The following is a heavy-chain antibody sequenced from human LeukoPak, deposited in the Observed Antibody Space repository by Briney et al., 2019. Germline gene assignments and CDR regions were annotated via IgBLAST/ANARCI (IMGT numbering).Heavy chain of an antibody. CDR3: VRVSCTNGVCYGFDY. J-gene: IGHJ4*02. Sequence: GGSLRLSSVDSRFTFRGYWISWVSQAPGKGLEWVANIKQDGSEKYYVDSVKGRFTISRDNAKNSLYLQMNSLRDEDTAVYYCVRVSCTNGVCYGFDYWGQGTLVTVSS. CDR1: RFTFRGYW. D-gene: IGHD2-8*01. V-gene: IGHV3-7*01. CDR2: IKQDGSEK.